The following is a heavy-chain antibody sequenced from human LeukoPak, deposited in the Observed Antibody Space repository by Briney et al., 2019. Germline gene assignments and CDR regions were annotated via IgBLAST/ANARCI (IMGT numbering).Heavy chain of an antibody. J-gene: IGHJ4*02. V-gene: IGHV3-7*03. CDR1: GCTISSYW. D-gene: IGHD6-6*01. Sequence: GGSLRLSCAASGCTISSYWMSWVRQAPGKGLEWVANILPDGSAKNYVYSVKGRIILSSDNAKNSVSLQMNIPGADNTGDYCCGRGSAAPDHWGEGTLVTVSS. CDR2: ILPDGSAK. CDR3: GRGSAAPDH.